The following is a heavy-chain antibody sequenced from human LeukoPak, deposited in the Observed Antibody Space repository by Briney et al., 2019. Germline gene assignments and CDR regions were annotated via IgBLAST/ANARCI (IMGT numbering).Heavy chain of an antibody. D-gene: IGHD1-26*01. CDR1: GYTFTSYG. Sequence: ASVKVSCKASGYTFTSYGISWVRQAPGQGLEGMGWISAYNGNTNHAQKLQGRVTMTTDTSTSTAYMELRSLRSDDTAVYYCARGKYSGCYYSRLGYYYYMDVWGKGTTVTVSS. CDR2: ISAYNGNT. V-gene: IGHV1-18*01. J-gene: IGHJ6*03. CDR3: ARGKYSGCYYSRLGYYYYMDV.